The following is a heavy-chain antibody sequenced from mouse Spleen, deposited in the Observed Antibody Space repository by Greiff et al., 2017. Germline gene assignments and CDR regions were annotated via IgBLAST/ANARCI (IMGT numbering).Heavy chain of an antibody. Sequence: VQGVESGPGLVQPSQSLSITCTVSGFSLTDSGVHWIRQSPGNGLEWLGVIWKGGSRDYNAAFMSRLTITKDNSKSQVFFQMNSLQADDTAIYYCAKNSPLYDYPDYWGQGTTLTVSS. V-gene: IGHV2-5*01. D-gene: IGHD2-4*01. J-gene: IGHJ2*01. CDR1: GFSLTDSG. CDR3: AKNSPLYDYPDY. CDR2: IWKGGSR.